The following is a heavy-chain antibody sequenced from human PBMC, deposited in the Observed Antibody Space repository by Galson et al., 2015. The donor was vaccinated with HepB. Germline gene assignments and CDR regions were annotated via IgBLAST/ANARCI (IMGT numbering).Heavy chain of an antibody. J-gene: IGHJ5*02. Sequence: SLRLPCAASGFTFSDYYMSWIRQAPGKGLEWVSYISSSSSYTNYADSVKGRFTISRDNAKNSLYLQMNSLRAEDTAVYYCARDRVRSGWYVTGWFDPWGQGTLVTVSS. V-gene: IGHV3-11*05. D-gene: IGHD6-19*01. CDR1: GFTFSDYY. CDR2: ISSSSSYT. CDR3: ARDRVRSGWYVTGWFDP.